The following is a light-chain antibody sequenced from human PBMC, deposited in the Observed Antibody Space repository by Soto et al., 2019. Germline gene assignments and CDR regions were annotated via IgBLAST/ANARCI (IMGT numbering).Light chain of an antibody. CDR3: QQRSNWLT. V-gene: IGKV3-11*01. Sequence: EIVLTQSPATLSLSPGERATLSCRASQSVSSYLAWYQQKPGQPPRLLIYDASNRATGIPARFSGSGSGTDFHRTISSLEPEDVAVYYCQQRSNWLTFGGGNKVAIK. CDR1: QSVSSY. CDR2: DAS. J-gene: IGKJ4*01.